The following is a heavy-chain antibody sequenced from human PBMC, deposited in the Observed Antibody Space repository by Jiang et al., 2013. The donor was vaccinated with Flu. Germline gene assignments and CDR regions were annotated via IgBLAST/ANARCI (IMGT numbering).Heavy chain of an antibody. CDR1: GFTFTNSA. CDR3: AAALVSGSQIPFGS. CDR2: IVVGSGNT. Sequence: YGAEVKKPGTSVKVSCKASGFTFTNSALQWVRQARGQSPEWIGWIVVGSGNTDCAQKFQDRVTISRDLSTSTVYMELTSLRSEDTAVYYCAAALVSGSQIPFGSWGQGTLVTVSS. D-gene: IGHD3-10*01. J-gene: IGHJ4*02. V-gene: IGHV1-58*01.